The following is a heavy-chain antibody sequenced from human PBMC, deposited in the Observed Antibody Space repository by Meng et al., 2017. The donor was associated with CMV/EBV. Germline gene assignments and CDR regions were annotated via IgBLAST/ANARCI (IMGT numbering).Heavy chain of an antibody. D-gene: IGHD6-6*01. CDR3: ARAEYRSSD. J-gene: IGHJ4*02. CDR1: GYTFTGYS. V-gene: IGHV1-46*01. Sequence: ASVKVSWKESGYTFTGYSMHWVRQAPGQGLEWMGIINPSGGSTSYAQKFQGRVTLTRDTSTSTVYMELSSLISEDTAVYSFARAEYRSSDWGQGTLVTVSS. CDR2: INPSGGST.